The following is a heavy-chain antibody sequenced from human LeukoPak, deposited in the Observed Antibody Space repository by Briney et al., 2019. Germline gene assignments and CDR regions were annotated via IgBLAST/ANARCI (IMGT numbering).Heavy chain of an antibody. CDR3: TRVGGVATIRAADAFDI. CDR1: GFTFSTYN. D-gene: IGHD5-12*01. J-gene: IGHJ3*02. V-gene: IGHV3-21*01. Sequence: GGSLRLSCAASGFTFSTYNMNWVRQAPGKGLEWVSSISSSSSYIYYADSVKGRFTISRDNAKNSLYLQMNSLRAEDTAVYYCTRVGGVATIRAADAFDIWGQGTMVTVSS. CDR2: ISSSSSYI.